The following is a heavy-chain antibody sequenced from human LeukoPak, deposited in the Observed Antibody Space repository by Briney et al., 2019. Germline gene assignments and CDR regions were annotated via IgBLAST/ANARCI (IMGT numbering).Heavy chain of an antibody. CDR2: IYYSGST. J-gene: IGHJ5*02. D-gene: IGHD2-8*01. CDR1: GGSISSYY. Sequence: SETLSLTCTVSGGSISSYYWSWIRQPPRKGLEWIGYIYYSGSTNYNPSLKSRVTISVDTSKNQFSLKLSSVTAADTAVYYCAREGVEIVLNVNWLDPWGQGTLVTVSS. V-gene: IGHV4-59*12. CDR3: AREGVEIVLNVNWLDP.